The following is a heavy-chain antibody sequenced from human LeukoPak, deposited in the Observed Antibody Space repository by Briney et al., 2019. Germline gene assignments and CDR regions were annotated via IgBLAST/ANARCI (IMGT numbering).Heavy chain of an antibody. CDR2: MYFSGIT. V-gene: IGHV4-31*03. J-gene: IGHJ4*02. Sequence: SQTLSLTCTVSGVSISSGGYYWSWIRQHPRKGLEWIGYMYFSGITSYNPSLKSRVTISVDTSKNRFSLKLSSVTAADTAVYYCARDGYSSSSYFDYWGQGTLVTVSS. CDR3: ARDGYSSSSYFDY. CDR1: GVSISSGGYY. D-gene: IGHD6-6*01.